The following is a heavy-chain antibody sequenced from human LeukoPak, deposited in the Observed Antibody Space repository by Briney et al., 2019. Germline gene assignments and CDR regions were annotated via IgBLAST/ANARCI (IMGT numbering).Heavy chain of an antibody. J-gene: IGHJ4*02. Sequence: PGGSLRLSCAASGFTFSSYAMSWVRQAPGKGLEWVSAISGSGGSTYYADSVKGRFTISRDKSKNTLYLQMNSLRAEDTAVYYCAKDESGWDYFDYWGQGTLVTVSS. D-gene: IGHD6-19*01. CDR3: AKDESGWDYFDY. V-gene: IGHV3-23*01. CDR2: ISGSGGST. CDR1: GFTFSSYA.